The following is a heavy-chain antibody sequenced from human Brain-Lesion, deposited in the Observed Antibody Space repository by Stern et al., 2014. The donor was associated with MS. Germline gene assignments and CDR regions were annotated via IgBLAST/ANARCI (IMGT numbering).Heavy chain of an antibody. V-gene: IGHV4-39*01. J-gene: IGHJ5*02. CDR3: AGEEDIRYCSGGSCTGNWFDP. CDR1: GGSVSSTSYA. CDR2: IYYSGTT. D-gene: IGHD2-15*01. Sequence: VQLVESGPGLVKPSETLSLTCTVAGGSVSSTSYAWAWIRQPPGKGLEWIGTIYYSGTTYYSPSLKSRLTISLDTPKNQFPLQLRSVTAADTAVYYCAGEEDIRYCSGGSCTGNWFDPWGQGTLVTVSS.